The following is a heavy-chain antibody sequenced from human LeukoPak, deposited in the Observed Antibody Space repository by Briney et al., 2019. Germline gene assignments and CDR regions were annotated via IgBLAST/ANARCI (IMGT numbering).Heavy chain of an antibody. Sequence: ASVEVSCKASGYTFTGYYIHWVRQAPGQGLEWMGWINPNSGGTNYAQKFQGRVTMTRDTSISTAYMELSRLRSDDTAVYYCARAKSGWYAYFDYWGQGTLVTVSS. V-gene: IGHV1-2*02. CDR3: ARAKSGWYAYFDY. CDR2: INPNSGGT. J-gene: IGHJ4*02. CDR1: GYTFTGYY. D-gene: IGHD6-19*01.